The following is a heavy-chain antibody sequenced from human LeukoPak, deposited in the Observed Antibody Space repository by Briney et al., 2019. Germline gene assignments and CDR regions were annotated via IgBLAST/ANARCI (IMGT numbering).Heavy chain of an antibody. V-gene: IGHV4-59*01. Sequence: SETLSLTCTVSGGSISSYYWSWIRQPPGKGLEWIGYIYYSGSTNYNPSLKSRVTISVDTSKNQYSLKLSSVTAADTAVYYCARDQGWGSYYFDYWGQGTLVTVSS. CDR2: IYYSGST. CDR1: GGSISSYY. D-gene: IGHD7-27*01. J-gene: IGHJ4*02. CDR3: ARDQGWGSYYFDY.